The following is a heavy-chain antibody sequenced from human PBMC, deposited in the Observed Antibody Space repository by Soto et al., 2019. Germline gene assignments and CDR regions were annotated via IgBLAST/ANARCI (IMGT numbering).Heavy chain of an antibody. CDR1: GFTFSSYA. J-gene: IGHJ4*02. V-gene: IGHV3-74*01. CDR2: IDSYGSST. D-gene: IGHD3-22*01. Sequence: GGSLRLSCAASGFTFSSYAMHWVRQAPGKGLVWVSRIDSYGSSTSYADSVKGRFTISRDNAKNTLYLQMNSLRAEDTAVYYCASSSYDSRYYFDYWGQGTLVTVSS. CDR3: ASSSYDSRYYFDY.